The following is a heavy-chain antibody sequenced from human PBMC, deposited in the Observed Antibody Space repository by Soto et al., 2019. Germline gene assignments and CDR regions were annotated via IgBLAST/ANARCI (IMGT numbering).Heavy chain of an antibody. CDR2: IYPGDSDT. Sequence: GESLKISCKGSGYSFTSYWIGWVRQMPGKGLEWMGIIYPGDSDTRYSPSFQGQVTISADKSISTAYLQWSSLKASDTAMYYCARRYCSSTSCYGYMDGWGKGNTVTVSS. D-gene: IGHD2-2*01. CDR1: GYSFTSYW. J-gene: IGHJ6*03. CDR3: ARRYCSSTSCYGYMDG. V-gene: IGHV5-51*01.